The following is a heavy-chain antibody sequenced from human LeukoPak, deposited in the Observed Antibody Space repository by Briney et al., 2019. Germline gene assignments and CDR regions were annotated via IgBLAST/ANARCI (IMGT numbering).Heavy chain of an antibody. Sequence: SETLSLTCTVSGGSISSYYWSWIRQPARKGLEWIGSIYTSGSTNNNPSLKSRVTMSVDTSKNQFSLKLSSVTAADTAVYYCAREDYYDSSGYPILSAFDIWGQGTMVTVSS. J-gene: IGHJ3*02. CDR3: AREDYYDSSGYPILSAFDI. CDR2: IYTSGST. D-gene: IGHD3-22*01. V-gene: IGHV4-4*07. CDR1: GGSISSYY.